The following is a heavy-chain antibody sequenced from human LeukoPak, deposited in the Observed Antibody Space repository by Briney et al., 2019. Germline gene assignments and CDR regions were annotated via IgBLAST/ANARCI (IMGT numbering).Heavy chain of an antibody. D-gene: IGHD7-27*01. V-gene: IGHV3-53*01. J-gene: IGHJ4*02. CDR1: GFTVSSNS. CDR2: IYSDNT. Sequence: GGSLRLSCTVSGFTVSSNSMSWVRQAPGKGLEWVSFIYSDNTHYSDSVKGRFTISRDNSKNTLYLQMNSLRAEDTAVYYCARGNNLENWGLRVAFDYWGQGTLVTVSS. CDR3: ARGNNLENWGLRVAFDY.